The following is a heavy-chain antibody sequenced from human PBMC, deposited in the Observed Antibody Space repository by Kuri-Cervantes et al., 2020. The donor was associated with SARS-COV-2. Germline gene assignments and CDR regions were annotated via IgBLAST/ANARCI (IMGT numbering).Heavy chain of an antibody. J-gene: IGHJ4*02. CDR2: FIPNLGKV. D-gene: IGHD3-22*01. CDR1: GYTFTVYG. V-gene: IGHV1-69*04. Sequence: SVKVSFKASGYTFTVYGVTWVRQAPGQGLEWMGRFIPNLGKVNYAEKFQGRITITPDKTTSTAYMELNSLRSEDTAVYYCARAPGGGYYPHWSQGTLVTVSS. CDR3: ARAPGGGYYPH.